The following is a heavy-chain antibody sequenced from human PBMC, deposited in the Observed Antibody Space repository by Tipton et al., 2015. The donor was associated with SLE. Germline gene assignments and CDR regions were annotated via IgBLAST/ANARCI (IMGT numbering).Heavy chain of an antibody. CDR3: VKATDGTYYNYYMDV. D-gene: IGHD1-14*01. CDR1: GFSFDGYA. V-gene: IGHV3-43D*03. J-gene: IGHJ6*03. CDR2: IYWDGGRT. Sequence: GSLRLSCAASGFSFDGYAMHWVRQAPGKGLEWVSLIYWDGGRTYYADSVKGRFTISRDNTKKTLYLQMNNLRPEDTALYYCVKATDGTYYNYYMDVWGKGTTVTVSS.